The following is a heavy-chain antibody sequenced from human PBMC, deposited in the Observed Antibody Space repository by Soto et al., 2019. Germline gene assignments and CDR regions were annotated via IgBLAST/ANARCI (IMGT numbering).Heavy chain of an antibody. V-gene: IGHV1-18*01. Sequence: GASVKVSCKASGYTFSTDGISWLRQAPGQGLEWMGWISGYNGNTKYAQKFQGRVTMTTDTSTSTAYMELRSLTSDDTAVYYCAREFRNDDVWSGYPYVLSSKPGDYVMDVWGQGTTVTVAS. D-gene: IGHD3-3*01. CDR2: ISGYNGNT. CDR3: AREFRNDDVWSGYPYVLSSKPGDYVMDV. CDR1: GYTFSTDG. J-gene: IGHJ6*02.